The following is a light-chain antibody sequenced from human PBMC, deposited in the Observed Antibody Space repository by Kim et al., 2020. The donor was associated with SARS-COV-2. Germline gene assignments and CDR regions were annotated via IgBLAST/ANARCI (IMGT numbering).Light chain of an antibody. Sequence: GQPAPNSCRSSQSIEHSNGTTYGSWLQQRPGQPPRLLIYKVSNRFSGVPDRFSGSGAGPAFTLEISRVEAEDVAVYYCMQATQLYSFGQGTKLEI. CDR3: MQATQLYS. J-gene: IGKJ2*03. CDR2: KVS. CDR1: QSIEHSNGTTY. V-gene: IGKV2-24*01.